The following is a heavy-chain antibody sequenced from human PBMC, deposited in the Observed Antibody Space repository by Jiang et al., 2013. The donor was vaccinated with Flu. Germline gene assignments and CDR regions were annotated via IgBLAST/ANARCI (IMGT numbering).Heavy chain of an antibody. Sequence: GSGLVKPSETLSLTCAVSGDSISSSSCYWGWIRQPPGKGLEWIASIYSGSTYYNPSLKGRVTMSVDTSKNQFSLNLRSVTAADTAVYYCARQWDDTGNYYARTHFDSWGQGILVTVSS. D-gene: IGHD1-26*01. CDR2: IYSGST. J-gene: IGHJ4*02. CDR1: GDSISSSSCY. V-gene: IGHV4-39*01. CDR3: ARQWDDTGNYYARTHFDS.